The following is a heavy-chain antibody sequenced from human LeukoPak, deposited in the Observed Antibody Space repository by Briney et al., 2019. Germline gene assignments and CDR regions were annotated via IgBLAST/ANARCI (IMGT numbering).Heavy chain of an antibody. CDR2: ISSSASTI. J-gene: IGHJ3*02. CDR3: ARSRAAYDAFDT. D-gene: IGHD6-25*01. V-gene: IGHV3-11*01. CDR1: GFTFSDYY. Sequence: PEGSLRLSCAASGFTFSDYYMSWIRQAPGKGLEWVSYISSSASTIYYADSVKGRFTISRDSAKNSLYLQMNSLRAEDTAVYYCARSRAAYDAFDTWGQGTMVTVSS.